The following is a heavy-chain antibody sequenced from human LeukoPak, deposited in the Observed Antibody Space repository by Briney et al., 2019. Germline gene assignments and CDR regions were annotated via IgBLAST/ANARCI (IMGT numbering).Heavy chain of an antibody. CDR1: GFPFSTFW. CDR3: ARMYIKWGRYLQH. D-gene: IGHD1-26*01. J-gene: IGHJ1*01. CDR2: INHGEST. Sequence: GSLRLSCAVSGFPFSTFWMSWIRQPPGKGLEWIGEINHGESTNYNPSLKSRVIISVDKSKNQFSLKLSSVTAADTAVYYCARMYIKWGRYLQHWGQGTLVAVSS. V-gene: IGHV4-34*01.